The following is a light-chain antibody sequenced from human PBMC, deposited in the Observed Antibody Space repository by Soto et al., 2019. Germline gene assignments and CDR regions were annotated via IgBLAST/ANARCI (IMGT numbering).Light chain of an antibody. J-gene: IGKJ5*01. CDR1: QSVSSSY. CDR3: QLSVISPQ. Sequence: VLTQSPGTLSLSQGEKATLSCRASQSVSSSYLAWYQQKPGQAPRLLIYGASTRATGIPARFSGSGSGTDFTLTINRLEPEDFAVYYCQLSVISPQFGQGTRLEIK. CDR2: GAS. V-gene: IGKV3-20*01.